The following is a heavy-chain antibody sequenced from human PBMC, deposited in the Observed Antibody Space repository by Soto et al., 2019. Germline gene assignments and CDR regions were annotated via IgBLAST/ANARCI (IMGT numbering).Heavy chain of an antibody. J-gene: IGHJ6*02. CDR3: AKDQVSIVVVQDDIHQPYYGMDV. Sequence: GGSLRLSCAASGFTFNSYGMHWVRQAPGKGLEWVAVISYDGSNKYYADSVKGRFTISRDNSKNTLYLQMNSLRAEDTAVYYCAKDQVSIVVVQDDIHQPYYGMDVWGQGTTVTVSS. V-gene: IGHV3-30*18. CDR2: ISYDGSNK. CDR1: GFTFNSYG. D-gene: IGHD2-2*01.